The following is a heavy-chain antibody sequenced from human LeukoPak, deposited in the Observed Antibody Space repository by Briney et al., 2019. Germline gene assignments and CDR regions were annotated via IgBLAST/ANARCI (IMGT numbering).Heavy chain of an antibody. Sequence: GGSLRLSCAASGFTFSGSAMHWVRQASGKGLEWVGRIRSKTNSYATAYAASVKGRFTISRDDSKNTAYLQMNSLKTEDTAVYYCTSLQLRLYNDAFDIWGQGTMVTVAS. CDR1: GFTFSGSA. V-gene: IGHV3-73*01. D-gene: IGHD2-2*01. J-gene: IGHJ3*02. CDR2: IRSKTNSYAT. CDR3: TSLQLRLYNDAFDI.